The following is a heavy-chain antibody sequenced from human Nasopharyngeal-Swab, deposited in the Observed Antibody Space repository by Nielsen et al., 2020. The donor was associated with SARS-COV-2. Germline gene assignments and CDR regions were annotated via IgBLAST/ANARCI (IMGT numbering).Heavy chain of an antibody. J-gene: IGHJ6*02. CDR1: GSTFSSYS. CDR3: ARVGDYGDYYYYGMDV. Sequence: GESLKISCAASGSTFSSYSMNWVRQAPGKGLEWVSSISSSSSYIYYADSVKGRFTISRDNAKNSLYLQMNSLRAEDTAVYYCARVGDYGDYYYYGMDVWGQGTTVTVSS. V-gene: IGHV3-21*01. D-gene: IGHD4-17*01. CDR2: ISSSSSYI.